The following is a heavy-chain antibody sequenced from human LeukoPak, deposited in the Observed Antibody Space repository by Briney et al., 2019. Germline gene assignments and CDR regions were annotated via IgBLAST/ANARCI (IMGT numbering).Heavy chain of an antibody. CDR3: ARPVMTTFGGVIVPDAIDI. Sequence: RTSETLSLTCTVSGGSISNYWSWIRQPPGKGLEWIGYIYYSGSTNYNPSLKSRVTISVDTSKNQFSLKLSSVTAADTAVYYCARPVMTTFGGVIVPDAIDIWGQGTMVTVSS. CDR2: IYYSGST. CDR1: GGSISNY. J-gene: IGHJ3*02. D-gene: IGHD3-16*02. V-gene: IGHV4-59*08.